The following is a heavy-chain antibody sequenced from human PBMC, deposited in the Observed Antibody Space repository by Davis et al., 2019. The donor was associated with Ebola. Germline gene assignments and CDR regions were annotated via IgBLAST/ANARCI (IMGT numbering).Heavy chain of an antibody. D-gene: IGHD3-16*01. J-gene: IGHJ6*04. CDR3: ARDLGFTSNFYGMDV. CDR2: ISYDGSNK. V-gene: IGHV3-30*04. Sequence: GGSLRLSCAASGFTFSSYAMHWVRKAPGKGLEWVAVISYDGSNKYYADSVKGRFTISRDNSKNTLYLQMNSLRAEDTAVYYCARDLGFTSNFYGMDVWGKGTTVTVSS. CDR1: GFTFSSYA.